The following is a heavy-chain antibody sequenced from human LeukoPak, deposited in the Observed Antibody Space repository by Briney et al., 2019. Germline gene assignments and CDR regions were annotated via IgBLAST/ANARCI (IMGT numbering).Heavy chain of an antibody. J-gene: IGHJ4*02. Sequence: SETLPLTCAVSGYSISSGYYWGWIRQPPGKGLEWIGSIYHSGSTYYNPSLKSRVTISVDTSKNQFSLKLSSVTAADTAVYYCARQVNYYDSSGYWYFDYWGQGTLVTVSS. CDR2: IYHSGST. CDR1: GYSISSGYY. CDR3: ARQVNYYDSSGYWYFDY. D-gene: IGHD3-22*01. V-gene: IGHV4-38-2*01.